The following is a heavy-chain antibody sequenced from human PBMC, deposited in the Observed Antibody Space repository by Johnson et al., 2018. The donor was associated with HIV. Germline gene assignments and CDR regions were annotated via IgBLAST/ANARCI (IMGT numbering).Heavy chain of an antibody. CDR3: ARDTAMVHDAFDI. V-gene: IGHV3-53*01. CDR2: IYSGGST. D-gene: IGHD5-18*01. CDR1: GFTVSSNY. J-gene: IGHJ3*02. Sequence: VQLVESGGGLIQPGGSLRLSCAASGFTVSSNYMSWVRQAPGKGLEWVSVIYSGGSTYYADSVKGRFTIPRDNSKNTLYLQMNSLRAEDTAVYYCARDTAMVHDAFDIWGQGTMVTVSS.